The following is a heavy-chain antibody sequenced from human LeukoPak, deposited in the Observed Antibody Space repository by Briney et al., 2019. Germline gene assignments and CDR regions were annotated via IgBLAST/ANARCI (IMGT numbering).Heavy chain of an antibody. CDR3: ARLGGYSNYEAGY. V-gene: IGHV4-39*01. J-gene: IGHJ4*02. D-gene: IGHD4-11*01. Sequence: SETLSLTCTVSGGSISSSTFYWGWIRPPPGKGLEWIVTIFYTGNTYYNPSLKSRLTTSVDTSTNQFSLTLSSVTAADTAVYYCARLGGYSNYEAGYWGQGTLVTVSS. CDR2: IFYTGNT. CDR1: GGSISSSTFY.